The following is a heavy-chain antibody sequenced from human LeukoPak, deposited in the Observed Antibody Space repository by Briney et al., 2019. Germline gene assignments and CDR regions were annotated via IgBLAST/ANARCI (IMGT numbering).Heavy chain of an antibody. J-gene: IGHJ6*02. CDR2: IYSGGST. V-gene: IGHV3-53*01. Sequence: GGSLRLSCAASGFTVSSNYMSWVRQAPGKGLEWVSVIYSGGSTYYADSVKGRFTISRDNSKNSLYLQMNSLRADDTAVYYCARDFSATAGLDVWGQGTTVTVSS. D-gene: IGHD1-26*01. CDR3: ARDFSATAGLDV. CDR1: GFTVSSNY.